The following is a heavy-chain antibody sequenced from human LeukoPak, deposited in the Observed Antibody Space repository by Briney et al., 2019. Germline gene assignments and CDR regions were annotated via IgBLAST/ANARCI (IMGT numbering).Heavy chain of an antibody. CDR2: ISYIGST. J-gene: IGHJ3*02. D-gene: IGHD4-17*01. CDR3: ARDLVTVTKGFDI. CDR1: DDSFSSHY. Sequence: SETLSLTCAVSDDSFSSHYWTWIRQPPGKGLEWIGYISYIGSTNYNPSLKSRVTISIDTSKNQFSLKPSSVTAADTAVYYCARDLVTVTKGFDIWGQGTMVSVSS. V-gene: IGHV4-59*11.